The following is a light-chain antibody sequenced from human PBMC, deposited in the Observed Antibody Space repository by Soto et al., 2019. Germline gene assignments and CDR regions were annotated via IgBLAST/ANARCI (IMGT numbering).Light chain of an antibody. CDR1: SSDTAGYNY. Sequence: QSALTQSASVSGSPGQSITISCTGTSSDTAGYNYVSWYQQHPGKAPKLMIYEVSNRPSGVSNRFSGSQSGNTASLTISGLQAEDEANYDCSSYTTSNAPLYVFGTGTKLTVL. V-gene: IGLV2-14*01. CDR2: EVS. J-gene: IGLJ1*01. CDR3: SSYTTSNAPLYV.